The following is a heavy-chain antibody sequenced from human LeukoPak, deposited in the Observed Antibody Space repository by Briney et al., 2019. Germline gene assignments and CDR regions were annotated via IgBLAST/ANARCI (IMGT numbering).Heavy chain of an antibody. V-gene: IGHV1-24*01. CDR2: FDPEDGET. CDR1: GYTLTELS. Sequence: ASVKVSCKVSGYTLTELSMHWVRQAPGKGREWMGGFDPEDGETIYAQKFQGRVTITEDTSKDTAYMELSSLRSEDTAVYYCATDHGGSYLLAFDIWGQGTMVTVSS. CDR3: ATDHGGSYLLAFDI. J-gene: IGHJ3*02. D-gene: IGHD1-26*01.